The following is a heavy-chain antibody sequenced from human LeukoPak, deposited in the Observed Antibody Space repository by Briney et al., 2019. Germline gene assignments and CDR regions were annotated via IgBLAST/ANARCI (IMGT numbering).Heavy chain of an antibody. CDR2: IYTSGST. V-gene: IGHV4-61*02. CDR3: AREGRGYSSLDWFDP. Sequence: SQTLSLTCTVSGGSISSGSYYWSWIRQPAGQGLEWIGRIYTSGSTNYNPSLKSRVTISVDTAKNQFSLKLSSVTAADTAVYYCAREGRGYSSLDWFDPWGQGTLVTVSS. CDR1: GGSISSGSYY. D-gene: IGHD6-19*01. J-gene: IGHJ5*02.